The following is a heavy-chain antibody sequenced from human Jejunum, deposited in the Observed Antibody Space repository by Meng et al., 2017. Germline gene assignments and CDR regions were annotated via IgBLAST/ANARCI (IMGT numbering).Heavy chain of an antibody. CDR2: TSASGSVT. D-gene: IGHD5-12*01. J-gene: IGHJ4*02. Sequence: GESLRLSCEASGFTFSTHAMNWVRQAPGKGLEWVAVTSASGSVTNYSDSMKGQFTISRDNSKNTLYLQMNRLTVDDTAVYYCAKDWSGYVGKSYYFDFWGQGTLVTVSS. CDR3: AKDWSGYVGKSYYFDF. V-gene: IGHV3-23*01. CDR1: GFTFSTHA.